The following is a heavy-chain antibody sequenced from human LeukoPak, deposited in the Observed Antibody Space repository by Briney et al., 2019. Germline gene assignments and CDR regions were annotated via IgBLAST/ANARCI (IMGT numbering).Heavy chain of an antibody. CDR3: ARGRLAHGSGRVWFDP. V-gene: IGHV1-2*02. Sequence: GASVKVSCKASGYTFIGYYMHWVRQAPGQGLEWMGWINPNSGGTNYAQKFQGRVTMTRDTSISTAYMELSRLRSDDTAVYYCARGRLAHGSGRVWFDPWGQGTLVTVSS. J-gene: IGHJ5*02. CDR1: GYTFIGYY. D-gene: IGHD3-10*01. CDR2: INPNSGGT.